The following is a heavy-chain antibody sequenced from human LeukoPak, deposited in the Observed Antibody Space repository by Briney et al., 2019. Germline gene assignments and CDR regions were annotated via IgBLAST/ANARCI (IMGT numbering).Heavy chain of an antibody. CDR3: AKLDSGYEGQLY. CDR2: IYSGGST. V-gene: IGHV3-66*01. J-gene: IGHJ4*02. CDR1: GFTVSTNY. Sequence: GGSLRLSCAASGFTVSTNYMSWVRQAPGKGLEWVSLIYSGGSTYYADSVKDRFTISRDNSKNTLYLQMNSLRAEDTAVYYCAKLDSGYEGQLYWGQGTLVTVSS. D-gene: IGHD5-12*01.